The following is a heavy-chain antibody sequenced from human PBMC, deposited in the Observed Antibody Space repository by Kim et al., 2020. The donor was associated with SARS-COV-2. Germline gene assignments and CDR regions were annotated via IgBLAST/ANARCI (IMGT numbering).Heavy chain of an antibody. V-gene: IGHV3-43*01. J-gene: IGHJ4*02. CDR3: ARDYGSGSYYNGYYFDY. Sequence: VKGRFTISRDNSKNSLYLQMNSLRTEDTALYYCARDYGSGSYYNGYYFDYWGQGTLVTVSS. D-gene: IGHD3-10*01.